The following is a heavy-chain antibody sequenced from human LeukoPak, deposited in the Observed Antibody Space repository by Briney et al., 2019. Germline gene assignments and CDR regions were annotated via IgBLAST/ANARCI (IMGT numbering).Heavy chain of an antibody. CDR1: GFTVSSNY. V-gene: IGHV3-53*01. CDR2: IYSGGST. CDR3: ARDPIWYDSSGQLGY. J-gene: IGHJ4*02. D-gene: IGHD3-22*01. Sequence: GGTLRLSCAASGFTVSSNYMSWVRQARGKGLEWVSVIYSGGSTYYADSVKGRFTISRDNSKNTLYLQMNSLRAEDTAVYYCARDPIWYDSSGQLGYWGQGTLVTVSS.